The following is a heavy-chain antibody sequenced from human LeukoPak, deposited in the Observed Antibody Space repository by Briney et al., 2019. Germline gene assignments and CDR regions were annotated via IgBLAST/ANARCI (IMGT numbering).Heavy chain of an antibody. CDR2: ISGSGGST. J-gene: IGHJ4*02. D-gene: IGHD6-19*01. CDR1: GFTFSSYS. CDR3: AKAPRGIAVAGTDY. V-gene: IGHV3-23*01. Sequence: GRSLRLSCAASGFTFSSYSMNWVRQAPGKGLEWVSAISGSGGSTYYADSVKGRFTISRDNSKNTLYLQMNSLRAEDTAVYYCAKAPRGIAVAGTDYWGQGTLVTVSS.